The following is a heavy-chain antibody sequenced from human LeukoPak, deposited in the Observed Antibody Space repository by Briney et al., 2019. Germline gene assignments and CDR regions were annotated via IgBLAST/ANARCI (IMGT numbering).Heavy chain of an antibody. Sequence: GASVKVSCKASGYTFTGYYMHWVRQAPGQGLEWMGWINPNSSGTNYAQKFQGRVTMTRDTSISTAYMELSRLTSDDTAVYYCAREADIVARRSFDPWGQGTLVTVSS. V-gene: IGHV1-2*02. CDR1: GYTFTGYY. J-gene: IGHJ5*02. CDR2: INPNSSGT. CDR3: AREADIVARRSFDP. D-gene: IGHD5-12*01.